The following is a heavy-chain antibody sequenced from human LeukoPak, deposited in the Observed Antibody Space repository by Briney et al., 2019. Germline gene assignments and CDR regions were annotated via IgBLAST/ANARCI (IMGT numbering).Heavy chain of an antibody. CDR1: GFTFSTYA. CDR2: ISDDGSNK. D-gene: IGHD4-17*01. Sequence: GGSLRLSCAASGFTFSTYAIHWVRQAPGKGLEWLAVISDDGSNKYYADSVKGRFTISRDNSKNTLYLQMNSLRAEDTAVYYCAKDRAVTTGGHWFDPWGQGTLVTVSS. V-gene: IGHV3-30-3*01. J-gene: IGHJ5*02. CDR3: AKDRAVTTGGHWFDP.